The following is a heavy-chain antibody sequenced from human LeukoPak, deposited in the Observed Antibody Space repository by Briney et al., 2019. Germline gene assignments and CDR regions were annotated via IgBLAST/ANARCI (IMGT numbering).Heavy chain of an antibody. CDR3: ARDPSERYLGILQGFDI. V-gene: IGHV1-8*01. J-gene: IGHJ3*02. CDR2: MNPNSGNT. Sequence: ASVKVSSKASGYTFTSYDINWVRQATGQGLEWMGWMNPNSGNTGYAQKFQGRVTMTRNTSISTAYMELSSLRSEDTAVYYCARDPSERYLGILQGFDIWGQGTMVTVSS. D-gene: IGHD3-9*01. CDR1: GYTFTSYD.